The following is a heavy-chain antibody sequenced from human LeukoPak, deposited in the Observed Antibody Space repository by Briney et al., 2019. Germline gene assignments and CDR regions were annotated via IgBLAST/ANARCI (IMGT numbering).Heavy chain of an antibody. CDR3: ARVPYYHDSSGYYYGYLDY. V-gene: IGHV4-59*01. CDR1: GGSISTYY. D-gene: IGHD3-22*01. Sequence: PSETLSLTCTVSGGSISTYYWTWIRQPPGEGLEWIGYVYYSGSTSYNPSLKSRLTISVDTSKNQFSLKLSSVTAADTAVYYCARVPYYHDSSGYYYGYLDYWGQGTLVTVSS. J-gene: IGHJ4*02. CDR2: VYYSGST.